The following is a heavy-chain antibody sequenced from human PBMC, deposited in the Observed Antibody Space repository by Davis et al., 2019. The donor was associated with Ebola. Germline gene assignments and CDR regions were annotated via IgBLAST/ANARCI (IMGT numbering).Heavy chain of an antibody. CDR1: GFTFSTYW. CDR3: ARRLSSAYYYYGMDV. CDR2: IKKDGSEQ. J-gene: IGHJ6*02. V-gene: IGHV3-7*03. D-gene: IGHD4/OR15-4a*01. Sequence: GGSLRLSCVASGFTFSTYWMSWVRQAPGKGLEWVANIKKDGSEQYYVDSVKGRFTISRDNAKNSLYLQMNSLRAEDTAVYYCARRLSSAYYYYGMDVWGQGTTVTVSS.